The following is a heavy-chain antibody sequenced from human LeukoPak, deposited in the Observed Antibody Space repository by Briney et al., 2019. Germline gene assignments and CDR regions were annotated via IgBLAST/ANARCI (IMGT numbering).Heavy chain of an antibody. J-gene: IGHJ5*02. CDR2: IIPILGIA. CDR3: ATAGTGLQDWFDP. Sequence: ASVKVSCKASGGTFSSYTISCVRQAPGQGLEWMGRIIPILGIANYAQKFQGRVTITADKSTSTAYMELSSLRSEDTAVYYCATAGTGLQDWFDPWGQGTLVTVSS. V-gene: IGHV1-69*02. CDR1: GGTFSSYT. D-gene: IGHD6-13*01.